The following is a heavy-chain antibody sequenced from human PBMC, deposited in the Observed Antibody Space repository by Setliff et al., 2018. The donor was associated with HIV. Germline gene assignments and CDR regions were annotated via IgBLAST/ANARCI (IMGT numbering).Heavy chain of an antibody. V-gene: IGHV4-39*02. CDR3: ARDRALRFSKSPSFNYFDV. CDR1: GDSISSRSYY. Sequence: PSETLSLTCIVSGDSISSRSYYWGWIRQPPGKGLEWIGSIYYSGSADYNPPLKSRVTISVDTSKNQFSLKLSSVTAADTAVYYCARDRALRFSKSPSFNYFDVWGQGALVTVSS. J-gene: IGHJ4*02. D-gene: IGHD3-10*01. CDR2: IYYSGSA.